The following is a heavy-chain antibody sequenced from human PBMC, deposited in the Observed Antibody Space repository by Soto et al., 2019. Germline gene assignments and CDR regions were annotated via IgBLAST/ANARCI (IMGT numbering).Heavy chain of an antibody. CDR3: AHSLFDWLFGMGWFDP. D-gene: IGHD3-9*01. Sequence: QITLKESGPTLVKPTQTLTLTCTFSGFSLSTSGVGVGWIRQPPGKALEWLALIYWDDDKSYSPSLKSRLTITKDTSKNQVVLTMTNMDPVDTATYYCAHSLFDWLFGMGWFDPWGQGTLVTVSS. J-gene: IGHJ5*02. CDR1: GFSLSTSGVG. CDR2: IYWDDDK. V-gene: IGHV2-5*02.